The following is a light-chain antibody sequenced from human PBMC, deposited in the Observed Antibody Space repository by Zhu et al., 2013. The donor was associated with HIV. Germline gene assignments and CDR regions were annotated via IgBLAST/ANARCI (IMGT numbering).Light chain of an antibody. CDR3: QQSYSTPFT. J-gene: IGKJ3*01. Sequence: DIQLTQSPSFLSASVGDRVTITCWASQGISSYLAWYQQKPGKAPKLLIYAASTLQSGVPSRFSGSGSGTEFTLTISSLQPEDFATYYCQQSYSTPFTFGPGTKVDIK. CDR2: AAS. CDR1: QGISSY. V-gene: IGKV1-9*01.